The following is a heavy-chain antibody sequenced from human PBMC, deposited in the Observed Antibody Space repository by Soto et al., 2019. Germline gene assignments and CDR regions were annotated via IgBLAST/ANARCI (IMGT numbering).Heavy chain of an antibody. CDR1: GDSVSSNSAA. CDR3: ARDGDQDGDYYYYYGMDV. V-gene: IGHV6-1*01. J-gene: IGHJ6*02. D-gene: IGHD2-21*01. CDR2: TYYRSKWYN. Sequence: SQTLSLTCAISGDSVSSNSAAWNWIRQSPSRGLEWLGRTYYRSKWYNDYAVSVKSRITINPDISKNQFSLQLNSVTPEDTAVYYCARDGDQDGDYYYYYGMDVWGQGTTVTVSS.